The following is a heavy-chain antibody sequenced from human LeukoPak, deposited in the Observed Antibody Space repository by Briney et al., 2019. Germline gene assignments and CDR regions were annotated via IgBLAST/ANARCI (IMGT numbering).Heavy chain of an antibody. CDR1: GYTFTSYG. J-gene: IGHJ4*02. CDR2: ISAYNGNT. Sequence: ASVKLSCKASGYTFTSYGISWVRQAPGQGLEWMGWISAYNGNTNYAQKLQGRLTMTTDTSTSTAYMELRSLRSDDTAVYYCARDLRDYYDSSGYYSDYWGQGTLVTVSS. V-gene: IGHV1-18*01. D-gene: IGHD3-22*01. CDR3: ARDLRDYYDSSGYYSDY.